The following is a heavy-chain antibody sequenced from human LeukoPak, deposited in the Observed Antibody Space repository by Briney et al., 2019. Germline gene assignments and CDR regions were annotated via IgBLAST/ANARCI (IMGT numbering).Heavy chain of an antibody. J-gene: IGHJ5*02. CDR3: ARVGDYYDSSGYSRPFDP. Sequence: GGSLRLSCAASGFTFDDYGMSWVRQAPGKGLELVSGINWNGGSTGYADSVKGRFTISRDNAKNSLYLQMNSLRAEDTAFYYCARVGDYYDSSGYSRPFDPWGQGTLVTVSS. CDR2: INWNGGST. CDR1: GFTFDDYG. V-gene: IGHV3-20*04. D-gene: IGHD3-22*01.